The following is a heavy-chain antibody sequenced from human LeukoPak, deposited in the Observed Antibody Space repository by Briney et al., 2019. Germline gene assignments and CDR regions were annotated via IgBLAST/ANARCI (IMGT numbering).Heavy chain of an antibody. Sequence: GSLRLSCAASGFTFNRYGMHWVRQAPGKGLEWVAVAYGDGSDKYYADSVKGRFTISKDLSQNTLYMQMNSLRAEDTAMYYCATGSGHYYDHWGQGTLVTVSS. CDR2: AYGDGSDK. CDR1: GFTFNRYG. D-gene: IGHD3-22*01. CDR3: ATGSGHYYDH. J-gene: IGHJ4*02. V-gene: IGHV3-33*01.